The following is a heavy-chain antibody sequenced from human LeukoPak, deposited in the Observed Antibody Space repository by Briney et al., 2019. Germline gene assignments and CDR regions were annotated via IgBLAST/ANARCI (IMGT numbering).Heavy chain of an antibody. CDR2: INPNSGGT. J-gene: IGHJ4*02. CDR3: ARQHILIVATFDY. CDR1: GYTFTGYY. V-gene: IGHV1-2*02. Sequence: SVKVSCKASGYTFTGYYMHWVRQAPGQGLEWMGWINPNSGGTNYAQKLQGRVTMTTDTSTSTAYMELRSLRSDDTAVYYCARQHILIVATFDYWGQGTLVTVSS. D-gene: IGHD5-12*01.